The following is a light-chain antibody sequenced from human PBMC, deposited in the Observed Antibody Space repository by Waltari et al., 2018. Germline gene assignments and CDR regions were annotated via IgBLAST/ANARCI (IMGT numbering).Light chain of an antibody. V-gene: IGLV1-51*02. CDR2: EDE. CDR3: GTWDTSLSPHVI. CDR1: DSNIGTNL. Sequence: QSVLTQPPSVSAPPGQKVTIYCSGSDSNIGTNLVSWSQQFPGSAPKLLIFEDEKRPSGIPTRFSGSKSGTSATLAITGLQPGDEADFYCGTWDTSLSPHVIFGGGTRLTVL. J-gene: IGLJ2*01.